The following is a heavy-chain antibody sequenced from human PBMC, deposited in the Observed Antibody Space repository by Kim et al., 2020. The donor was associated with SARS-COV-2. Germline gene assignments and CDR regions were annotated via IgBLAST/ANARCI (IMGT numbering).Heavy chain of an antibody. CDR2: ISSSSGYV. J-gene: IGHJ3*02. V-gene: IGHV3-21*01. CDR1: GFTFSSYG. Sequence: GGSLRLSCAASGFTFSSYGMNWVRQAPGKGLEWVSHISSSSGYVYYADSVKGRFTIFRDNADNSLSLQMSSLTVEDTTVYYCARARYYGSGSSDAFDMWGQGTMVTVSS. D-gene: IGHD3-10*01. CDR3: ARARYYGSGSSDAFDM.